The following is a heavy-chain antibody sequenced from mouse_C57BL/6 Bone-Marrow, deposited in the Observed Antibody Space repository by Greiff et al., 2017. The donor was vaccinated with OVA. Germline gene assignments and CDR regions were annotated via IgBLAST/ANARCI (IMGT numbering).Heavy chain of an antibody. D-gene: IGHD4-1*01. CDR2: ISGGGGNT. CDR1: GFTFSSYT. J-gene: IGHJ1*03. V-gene: IGHV5-9*01. CDR3: AWNWSLFWYFDV. Sequence: EVKLMESGGGLVKPGGSLKLSCAASGFTFSSYTMSWVRQTPEKRLEWVATISGGGGNTYYPDSVKGRFTISRDNAKNTLYLQMSSLRSEDTALYDCAWNWSLFWYFDVWGTGTTVTVSS.